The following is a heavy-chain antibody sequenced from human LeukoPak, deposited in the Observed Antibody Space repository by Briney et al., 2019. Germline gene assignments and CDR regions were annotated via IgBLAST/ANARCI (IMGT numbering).Heavy chain of an antibody. Sequence: PGGSLRLSCAASGFTFSSYGMHWVRQAPGKGLEWVAFIRYDGSNKYYADSVKGRFTISRDNSKNTLYLQMNSLRAEDTAVYYCAKVRPPRPRTNGVCCYFDYWGQGTLVTVSS. D-gene: IGHD2-8*01. CDR3: AKVRPPRPRTNGVCCYFDY. V-gene: IGHV3-30*02. J-gene: IGHJ4*02. CDR2: IRYDGSNK. CDR1: GFTFSSYG.